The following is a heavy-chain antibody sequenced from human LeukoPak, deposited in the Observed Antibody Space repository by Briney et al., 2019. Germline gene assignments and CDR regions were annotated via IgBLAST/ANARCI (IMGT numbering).Heavy chain of an antibody. CDR2: ISYDGSNK. D-gene: IGHD3-22*01. CDR1: GFTFNNYA. J-gene: IGHJ4*02. V-gene: IGHV3-30-3*01. Sequence: PGRSLRLSCEASGFTFNNYAMHWVRQAPGKGLEWVAVISYDGSNKYYADSVKGRFTISRDNSKNTLYQQMNSLRAEDTAVYYCARDYDSSGSSIDYWGQGTLVTVSS. CDR3: ARDYDSSGSSIDY.